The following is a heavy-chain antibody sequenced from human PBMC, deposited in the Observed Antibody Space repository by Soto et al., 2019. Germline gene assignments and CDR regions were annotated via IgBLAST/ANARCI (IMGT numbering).Heavy chain of an antibody. V-gene: IGHV5-10-1*01. CDR2: IDPSDSYT. D-gene: IGHD3-22*01. Sequence: GESLKISCEGSGYSFTSYWFSWVRQMPGKGLEWMGRIDPSDSYTNYSPSFQGHVTISADKSISTAYLQWSSLKASDTAMYYCAISSLSSGYYYKIGFDYWGQGTLVTVSS. J-gene: IGHJ4*02. CDR3: AISSLSSGYYYKIGFDY. CDR1: GYSFTSYW.